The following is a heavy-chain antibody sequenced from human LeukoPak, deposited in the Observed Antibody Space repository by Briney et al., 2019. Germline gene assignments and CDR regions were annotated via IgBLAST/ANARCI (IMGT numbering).Heavy chain of an antibody. CDR3: VGQLGNSGHTG. CDR2: TYRDGVT. CDR1: GFTFSDYC. D-gene: IGHD6-25*01. V-gene: IGHV3-66*04. Sequence: PGGSLRLSCAASGFTFSDYCMSWVRQAPGKGLEWVSITYRDGVTSYADSVKGRFTISRDNSKNTVYLQMNSLRAEDTAVYYCVGQLGNSGHTGWGQGTLVTVSS. J-gene: IGHJ4*02.